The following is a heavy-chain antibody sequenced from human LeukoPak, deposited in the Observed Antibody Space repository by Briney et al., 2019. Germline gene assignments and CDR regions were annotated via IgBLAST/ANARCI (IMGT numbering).Heavy chain of an antibody. J-gene: IGHJ4*02. D-gene: IGHD1-14*01. Sequence: ASVKVSCKTFGYTFTSHGISWLRQAPGQGLEWMGWITTYNGHTQYAQRLQVRVTMTTDTSTKTVYMELRSLRSDDTAVYYCARDLDFHQPLVSYPHEYWGQGTLVTVSS. V-gene: IGHV1-18*01. CDR2: ITTYNGHT. CDR3: ARDLDFHQPLVSYPHEY. CDR1: GYTFTSHG.